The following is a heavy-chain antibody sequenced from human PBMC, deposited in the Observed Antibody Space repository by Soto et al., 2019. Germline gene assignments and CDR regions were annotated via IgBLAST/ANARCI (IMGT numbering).Heavy chain of an antibody. CDR3: ARARNRYFDY. V-gene: IGHV4-61*01. Sequence: QVQLQESGPGLVRPSESLSLTCNVSGGSMTTGSYFWSWIRQPPGKGLERIGYVFRSGSINYSPSFKSRVTISIDTSKNQFSLMLKSVTAADTAVYFCARARNRYFDYWGQGALVTVSS. CDR2: VFRSGSI. D-gene: IGHD1-1*01. CDR1: GGSMTTGSYF. J-gene: IGHJ4*02.